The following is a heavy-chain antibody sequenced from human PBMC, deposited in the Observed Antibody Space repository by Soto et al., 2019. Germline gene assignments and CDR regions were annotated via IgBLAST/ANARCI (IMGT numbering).Heavy chain of an antibody. CDR2: INPNSGGT. V-gene: IGHV1-2*04. Sequence: QVQLVQSGAEVKKPGASVKVSCKASGYTFTGYYMHWVRQAPGQGLEWMGWINPNSGGTNYAQKFQVWVTMSRDTSIRTAYMELSRVRSDDTAVYYCARAPGGVGTAMYYVASWGQGTLVTVSS. CDR3: ARAPGGVGTAMYYVAS. J-gene: IGHJ4*02. CDR1: GYTFTGYY. D-gene: IGHD2-21*02.